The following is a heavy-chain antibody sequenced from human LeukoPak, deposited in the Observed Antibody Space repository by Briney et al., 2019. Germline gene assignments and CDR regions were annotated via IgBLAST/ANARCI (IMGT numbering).Heavy chain of an antibody. J-gene: IGHJ3*02. D-gene: IGHD3-9*01. V-gene: IGHV3-23*01. CDR1: GFTFSSYA. CDR3: AKALRYFDWLLDAFDI. Sequence: GGSLRLSCAASGFTFSSYAMSWVRQAPGKGLEWVSAISGSGGSTYYADSVKGRFTISRDNSKNTLYLQMNSLRAEDTAVYYCAKALRYFDWLLDAFDIWGQGTMVIVSS. CDR2: ISGSGGST.